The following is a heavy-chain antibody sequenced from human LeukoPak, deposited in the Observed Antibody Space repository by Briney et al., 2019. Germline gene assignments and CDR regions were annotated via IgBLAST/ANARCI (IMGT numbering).Heavy chain of an antibody. J-gene: IGHJ4*02. CDR2: IRYDGSNK. CDR1: GFTFSSYG. V-gene: IGHV3-30*02. Sequence: PGGSLRLSCAASGFTFSSYGMHWVRQAPGKGLEWVAFIRYDGSNKYYADSVKGRFTISRDNSKNTLYLQMNSLRAEDTAVYYCAKDRTMISSLWDYWGQGTLVTVSS. D-gene: IGHD3-22*01. CDR3: AKDRTMISSLWDY.